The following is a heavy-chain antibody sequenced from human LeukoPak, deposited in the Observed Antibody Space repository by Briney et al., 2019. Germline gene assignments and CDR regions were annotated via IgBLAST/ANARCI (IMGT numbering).Heavy chain of an antibody. D-gene: IGHD3-22*01. CDR3: ARHAPYYYDSSGGGYFDY. J-gene: IGHJ4*02. CDR1: GGSISSYY. CDR2: IYYSGST. V-gene: IGHV4-59*08. Sequence: SETLSLTCTVSGGSISSYYWSWIRQPPGKGLEWIGYIYYSGSTNYNPSLKSRVTISVDTSKNQFSLKLSSVTAADTAVYYCARHAPYYYDSSGGGYFDYWGQGTLVTVSS.